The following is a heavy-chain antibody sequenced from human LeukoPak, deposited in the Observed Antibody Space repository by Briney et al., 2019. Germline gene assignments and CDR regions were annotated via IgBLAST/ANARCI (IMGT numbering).Heavy chain of an antibody. V-gene: IGHV3-30-3*01. CDR1: GFTFSSYA. CDR3: AIYSVEVREVIIPYYFDY. D-gene: IGHD3-10*01. Sequence: GGALRLSCAASGFTFSSYAMHWVRQAPGKGLEWVAVISYNGSNKSYDGFVKSIFHISRDNSKNPLYLQMNCLRAEDTAVYYCAIYSVEVREVIIPYYFDYWGQGTLVTVSS. CDR2: ISYNGSNK. J-gene: IGHJ4*02.